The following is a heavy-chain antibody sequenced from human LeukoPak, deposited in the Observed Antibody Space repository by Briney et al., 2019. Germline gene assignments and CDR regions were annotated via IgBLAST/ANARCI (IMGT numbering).Heavy chain of an antibody. D-gene: IGHD3-3*01. V-gene: IGHV3-7*01. CDR2: IKQDGSEK. CDR1: GFTFSSYW. J-gene: IGHJ4*02. Sequence: GGSLRLSCAASGFTFSSYWMSWVRQAPGKGLEWVANIKQDGSEKYYVDSVKGRFTISRDNAKNSLYLQMNSLRAEDTAVYYCASSYYDFWSGLTRVYYFDYWGQGTLVTVSS. CDR3: ASSYYDFWSGLTRVYYFDY.